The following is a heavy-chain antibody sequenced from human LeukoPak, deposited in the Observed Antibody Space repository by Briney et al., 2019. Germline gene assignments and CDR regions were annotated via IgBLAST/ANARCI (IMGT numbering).Heavy chain of an antibody. CDR1: GFTFSSYA. J-gene: IGHJ6*02. V-gene: IGHV3-30-3*01. CDR3: AREIPYYYGMDV. Sequence: PGGSLRLSCAASGFTFSSYAMHWVRQAPGKGLEWVAVISYDGSNKYYADSVKGRFTISRDNSKNTLYLQMNSLRAKDTAVYYCAREIPYYYGMDVWGQGTTVTVSS. CDR2: ISYDGSNK. D-gene: IGHD2-21*01.